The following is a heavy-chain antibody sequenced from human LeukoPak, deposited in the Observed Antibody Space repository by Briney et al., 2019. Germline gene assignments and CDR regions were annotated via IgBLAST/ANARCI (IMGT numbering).Heavy chain of an antibody. Sequence: GGSLRLSCAASGFTFSSYSMSWVRQAPGKGLEWVSSISSSSSYIYYADSVKGRFTISRDNAKNSLYLQMNSLRAEDTAVYYCARWGSAAVVDYWGQGTLVTVSS. CDR1: GFTFSSYS. CDR3: ARWGSAAVVDY. D-gene: IGHD6-13*01. J-gene: IGHJ4*02. V-gene: IGHV3-21*01. CDR2: ISSSSSYI.